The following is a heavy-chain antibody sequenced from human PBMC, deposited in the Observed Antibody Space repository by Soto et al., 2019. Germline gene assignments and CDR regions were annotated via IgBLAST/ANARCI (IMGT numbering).Heavy chain of an antibody. CDR2: ITSNNDTK. Sequence: GGSLRLSCAASGFTFSSNNMNWVRQAPGKGLEWVSYITSNNDTKYYADSVKGRFTIYRDNAKNSLYMQMNSLRDEDTALYYCARDSGEWELLYDAFDIWGQGTLVTVSS. V-gene: IGHV3-48*02. CDR3: ARDSGEWELLYDAFDI. D-gene: IGHD1-26*01. CDR1: GFTFSSNN. J-gene: IGHJ3*02.